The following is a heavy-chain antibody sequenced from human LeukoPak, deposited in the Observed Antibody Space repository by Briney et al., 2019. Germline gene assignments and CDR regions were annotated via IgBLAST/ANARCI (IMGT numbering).Heavy chain of an antibody. CDR2: INSDGSAT. CDR1: GFTFSSYW. CDR3: ARDPRGGTLDY. Sequence: GGSLRLSCAASGFTFSSYWMHWARQAPGKGLVWVSRINSDGSATNYVDSVKGRFTISRDNAKNTLYLQMNSLRAEDTAVYYCARDPRGGTLDYWGQGTLVTVSS. D-gene: IGHD3-10*01. V-gene: IGHV3-74*01. J-gene: IGHJ4*02.